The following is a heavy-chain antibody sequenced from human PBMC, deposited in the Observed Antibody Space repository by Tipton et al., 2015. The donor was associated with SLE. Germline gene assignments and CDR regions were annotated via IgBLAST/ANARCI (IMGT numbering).Heavy chain of an antibody. J-gene: IGHJ4*02. D-gene: IGHD3-16*01. CDR2: IHHSGST. CDR3: ARDQVGVGDFDY. Sequence: TLSLTCTVSGGSISSYYWSWIRQPPGKGLEWIGYIHHSGSTNYNPSLQSRATISRDPSKNQFSLKLISATAADTAVYYCARDQVGVGDFDYWSQGTLVTVSS. V-gene: IGHV4-59*01. CDR1: GGSISSYY.